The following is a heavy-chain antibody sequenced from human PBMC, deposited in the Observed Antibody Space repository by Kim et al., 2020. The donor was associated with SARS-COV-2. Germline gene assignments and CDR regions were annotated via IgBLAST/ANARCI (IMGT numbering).Heavy chain of an antibody. CDR3: TTDRVVVAATGIENFDY. J-gene: IGHJ4*02. Sequence: GGSLRLSCAASGFTFSNAWMSWVRQAPGKGLEWVGRIKSKTDGGTTDYAAPVKGRFTISRDDSKNTLYLQMNSLKTEDTAVYYCTTDRVVVAATGIENFDYWGQGTLVTVSS. D-gene: IGHD2-15*01. V-gene: IGHV3-15*01. CDR1: GFTFSNAW. CDR2: IKSKTDGGTT.